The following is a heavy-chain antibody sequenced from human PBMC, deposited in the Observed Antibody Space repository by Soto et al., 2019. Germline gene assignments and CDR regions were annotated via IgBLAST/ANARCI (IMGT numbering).Heavy chain of an antibody. J-gene: IGHJ5*02. Sequence: QLHLQESGPGLVKSSGTLSLTCTVSDDSISSTTYYWGWIRQPPGKGLEWIGNVYYTGTTDYNPSFKSRVTISVDTSKNQFSLKLRSVTAADTAMYYCARRSSWRGRGWFDPWGQGTLVTVSS. CDR1: DDSISSTTYY. CDR3: ARRSSWRGRGWFDP. V-gene: IGHV4-39*01. CDR2: VYYTGTT. D-gene: IGHD6-13*01.